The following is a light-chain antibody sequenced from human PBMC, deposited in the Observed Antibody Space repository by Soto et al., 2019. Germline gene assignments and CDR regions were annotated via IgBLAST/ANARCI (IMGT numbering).Light chain of an antibody. CDR2: KAS. J-gene: IGKJ4*01. Sequence: DIQMTQSPSTLSGSVGDRVTITCRASQTISSWLAWYQQKPGKAPKILIYKASTLKSGVPSRFSGSGSGTDCTLTISSLQAEDVAVYYCQHYYSSPLTLGGGTKVDIK. CDR3: QHYYSSPLT. CDR1: QTISSW. V-gene: IGKV1-5*03.